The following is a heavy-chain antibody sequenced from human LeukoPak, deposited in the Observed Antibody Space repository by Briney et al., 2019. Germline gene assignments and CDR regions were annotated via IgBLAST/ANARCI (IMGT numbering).Heavy chain of an antibody. D-gene: IGHD6-13*01. Sequence: SETLSLTCTVSGGSISSYYWSWIRQPPGKGLEWRGYIYYSGSTNYNPSLKSRVTIPVDTSKNQFSLKLSSVTAADTAVYYCARTEGIAAASGWYFDLWGRGTLVTVSS. V-gene: IGHV4-59*01. CDR2: IYYSGST. CDR3: ARTEGIAAASGWYFDL. CDR1: GGSISSYY. J-gene: IGHJ2*01.